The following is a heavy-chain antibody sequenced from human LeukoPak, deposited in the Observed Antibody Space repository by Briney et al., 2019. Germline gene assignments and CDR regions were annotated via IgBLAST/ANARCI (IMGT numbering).Heavy chain of an antibody. CDR1: GYTFTSYD. J-gene: IGHJ6*03. CDR3: AREGYYGSGSYYNYYYYYYMDV. V-gene: IGHV1-8*01. D-gene: IGHD3-10*01. CDR2: MNPNSGNT. Sequence: ASVKVSCKASGYTFTSYDINWVRQATGQGLEWMGWMNPNSGNTGYAQKFQGRVTMTRNTSISTAYMELSSLRSEDTAVYYCAREGYYGSGSYYNYYYYYYMDVWGKGTTVTISS.